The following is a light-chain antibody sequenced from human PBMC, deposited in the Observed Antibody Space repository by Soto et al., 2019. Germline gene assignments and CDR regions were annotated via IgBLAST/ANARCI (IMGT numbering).Light chain of an antibody. V-gene: IGKV3-11*01. J-gene: IGKJ5*01. Sequence: EIGLTQPPATLSLSPGERATLSCRASQSVSSYLAWYQQKPGQAPRLLIYDAPNRATGIPARFSGSGSGTDFTLTISSLEPEDFAVYYCQQRSNWPPIPFGQGTRLEIK. CDR2: DAP. CDR3: QQRSNWPPIP. CDR1: QSVSSY.